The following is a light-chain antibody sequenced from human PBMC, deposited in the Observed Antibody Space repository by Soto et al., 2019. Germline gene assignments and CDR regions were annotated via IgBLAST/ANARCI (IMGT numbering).Light chain of an antibody. CDR1: TSNIGSNY. Sequence: QFVLTQPPSASGTPGQGVTISCSGSTSNIGSNYVYWYQQLPGTAPNLLIYNNNQRPSGVPDRFSGSTSGTSASLAISGLRSDDEADYFCSTWDDSLNGFYVFGTGTKVTVL. CDR2: NNN. V-gene: IGLV1-47*02. CDR3: STWDDSLNGFYV. J-gene: IGLJ1*01.